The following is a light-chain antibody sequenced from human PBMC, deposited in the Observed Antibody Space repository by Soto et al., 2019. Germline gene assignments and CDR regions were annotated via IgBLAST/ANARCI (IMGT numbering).Light chain of an antibody. CDR3: QQYGSSPPIT. J-gene: IGKJ5*01. V-gene: IGKV3-20*01. Sequence: EIVLTQSPGTLSLSPGERDPLSCRARQSVSSSYLAWYEQKPGQAPRLLIYGASSRATGIPDRFSGSGSGTDFTLTISRLEPEDFAVYYCQQYGSSPPITFGQGTRLEI. CDR2: GAS. CDR1: QSVSSSY.